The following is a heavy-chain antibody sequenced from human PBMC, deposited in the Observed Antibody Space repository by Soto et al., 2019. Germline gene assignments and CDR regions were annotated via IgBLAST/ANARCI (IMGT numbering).Heavy chain of an antibody. Sequence: QVQLVQSGAEVKKPGASVKVSCKASGYTFTTYAIHWVRQAPGQRLEWMGWINAGNGITKYSQNFQGRVTITRDTSASTAYMELSSLRSGDTAVYYCARVLVKVGYDFAYWGQGTLVTVSS. V-gene: IGHV1-3*01. CDR2: INAGNGIT. D-gene: IGHD5-12*01. CDR1: GYTFTTYA. CDR3: ARVLVKVGYDFAY. J-gene: IGHJ4*02.